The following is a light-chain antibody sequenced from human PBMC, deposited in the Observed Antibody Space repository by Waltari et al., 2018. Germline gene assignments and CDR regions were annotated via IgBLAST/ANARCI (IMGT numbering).Light chain of an antibody. J-gene: IGLJ2*01. V-gene: IGLV1-44*01. CDR1: NSNIGSNN. Sequence: QSVLTQPPSASETPGQRVTISCSGRNSNIGSNNVNWYQQFPGTAPKLLVYRNKQRPAGVPDRFAASKSGTSASLAISGLQSEDEADYYCAAWDDSLNCVLFGGGTKLTVL. CDR3: AAWDDSLNCVL. CDR2: RNK.